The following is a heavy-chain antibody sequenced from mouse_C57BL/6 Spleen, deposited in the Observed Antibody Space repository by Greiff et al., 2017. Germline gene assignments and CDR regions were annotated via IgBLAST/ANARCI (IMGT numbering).Heavy chain of an antibody. V-gene: IGHV7-3*01. CDR1: GFTFTDYY. Sequence: EVQRVESGGGLVQPGGSLSLSCAASGFTFTDYYMSWVRQPPGKALEWLGFIRNKANGYTTEYSASVKGRFTISRDNSQSILYLQMNALRAEDSATYYCARSYSNHWYVDVWGTGTTVTVAS. CDR3: ARSYSNHWYVDV. D-gene: IGHD2-5*01. CDR2: IRNKANGYTT. J-gene: IGHJ1*03.